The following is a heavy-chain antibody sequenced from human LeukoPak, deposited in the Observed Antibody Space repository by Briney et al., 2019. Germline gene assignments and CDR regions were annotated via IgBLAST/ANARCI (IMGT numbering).Heavy chain of an antibody. CDR1: GGSISSYY. V-gene: IGHV4-59*01. CDR2: VYYSGNT. Sequence: SETLSLTCTVSGGSISSYYWSWIRQPPGKGLEWIGYVYYSGNTNYNSSLESRVTISVDTSKNQFSLRLNSVTAADTAVYYCVRGRAWFDPWGQGTLVTVSS. CDR3: VRGRAWFDP. J-gene: IGHJ5*02. D-gene: IGHD3-10*01.